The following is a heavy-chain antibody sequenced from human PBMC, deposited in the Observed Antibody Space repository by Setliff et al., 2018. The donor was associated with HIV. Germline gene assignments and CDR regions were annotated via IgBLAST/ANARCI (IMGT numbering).Heavy chain of an antibody. CDR3: ARGALLAVFDFDY. Sequence: ASVKVSCKASGYTFTTYSMHWVRQAPGQSLEWMGWINVGKGDTKYSQEFQGRITITRDTSANTAYMELSSLRSDDTAVYFCARGALLAVFDFDYWGHGTLVT. CDR1: GYTFTTYS. V-gene: IGHV1-3*01. CDR2: INVGKGDT. J-gene: IGHJ4*01. D-gene: IGHD3-10*01.